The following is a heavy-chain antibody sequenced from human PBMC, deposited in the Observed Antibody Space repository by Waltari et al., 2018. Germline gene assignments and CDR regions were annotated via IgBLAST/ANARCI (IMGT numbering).Heavy chain of an antibody. V-gene: IGHV3-48*03. CDR1: GFTFSSYE. CDR2: ISSSGSTI. Sequence: EVQLVESGGGLVQPGGSLRLSCAASGFTFSSYEMNWVRQAPGKGLEWVSYISSSGSTIYYADSVKGRFTISRDNAKNSLYLQMNSLRAEDTAVYYCARDQWLVDGPDAFDIWGQGTMVTVSS. CDR3: ARDQWLVDGPDAFDI. J-gene: IGHJ3*02. D-gene: IGHD6-19*01.